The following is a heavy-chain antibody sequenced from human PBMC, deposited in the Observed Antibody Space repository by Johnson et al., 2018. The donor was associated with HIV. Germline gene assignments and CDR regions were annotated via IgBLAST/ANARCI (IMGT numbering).Heavy chain of an antibody. CDR1: GFTFSSYA. J-gene: IGHJ3*02. CDR2: ISGSGGST. V-gene: IGHV3-23*04. Sequence: QLVESGGGLVQPGRSLRLSCAASGFTFSSYAMSWVRQAPGKGLEWVSAISGSGGSTYYADSVKGRFTISRDNSKNTLYLQMNSLRAEDTAVYYCLSYCSGGSCYSGNDAFDIWGQGTMVTVSS. CDR3: LSYCSGGSCYSGNDAFDI. D-gene: IGHD2-15*01.